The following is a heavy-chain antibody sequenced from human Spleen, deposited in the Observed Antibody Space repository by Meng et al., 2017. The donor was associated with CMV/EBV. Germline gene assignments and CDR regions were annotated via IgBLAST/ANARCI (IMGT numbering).Heavy chain of an antibody. D-gene: IGHD2/OR15-2a*01. V-gene: IGHV3-9*01. CDR1: GFRFDDYA. Sequence: SLKISCAASGFRFDDYAMHWVRQVPGKGLEWVSGSDWSGENTDYVDSVKGRFSISRDNAEKFLYLQMNSLRPEDTALYRCAKGDWNYFLRFMDSWGQGTMVTVSS. J-gene: IGHJ1*01. CDR2: SDWSGENT. CDR3: AKGDWNYFLRFMDS.